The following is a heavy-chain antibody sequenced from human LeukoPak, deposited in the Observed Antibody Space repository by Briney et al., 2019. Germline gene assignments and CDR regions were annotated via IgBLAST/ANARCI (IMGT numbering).Heavy chain of an antibody. V-gene: IGHV3-74*01. CDR3: ARADYDFWSGSRGDYFDY. Sequence: GGSLRLSCAASGFTFSSYWMHWVRQAPGKGLVWVSRINSDGSSTSYADSVKGRFTISRDNAKNTLYLQMNSLRAEDTAVYYCARADYDFWSGSRGDYFDYWGQGTLVTVSS. CDR2: INSDGSST. D-gene: IGHD3-3*01. CDR1: GFTFSSYW. J-gene: IGHJ4*02.